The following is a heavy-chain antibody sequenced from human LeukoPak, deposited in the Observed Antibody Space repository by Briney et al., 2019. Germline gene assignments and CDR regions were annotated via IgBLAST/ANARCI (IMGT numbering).Heavy chain of an antibody. CDR3: ARRGGGNYPYYFDY. V-gene: IGHV4-34*01. CDR1: DESFSGYLSDSY. Sequence: SETLCLTCAIYDESFSGYLSDSYWSWVRRPPGKGLEWSGEIDRHGNTNYSPSLKSRVTISIQTSKSQFSLNLNSVTDADTAVYYCARRGGGNYPYYFDYWGRGTPVTVSS. D-gene: IGHD3-16*01. J-gene: IGHJ4*02. CDR2: IDRHGNT.